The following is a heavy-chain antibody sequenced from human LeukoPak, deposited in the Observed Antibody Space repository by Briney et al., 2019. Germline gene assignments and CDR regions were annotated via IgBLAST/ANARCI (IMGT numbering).Heavy chain of an antibody. D-gene: IGHD5-24*01. J-gene: IGHJ4*02. CDR2: ISYDGSNK. CDR1: GFTFSSYG. Sequence: PGGSLRLSCAASGFTFSSYGMHWVRQAPGKGLEWVAVISYDGSNKYYADSVKGRFTISRDNSKNTLYLQMNSLRAEDTAVYYCAKGKEMATITFLDYWGQGTLVTVSP. CDR3: AKGKEMATITFLDY. V-gene: IGHV3-30*18.